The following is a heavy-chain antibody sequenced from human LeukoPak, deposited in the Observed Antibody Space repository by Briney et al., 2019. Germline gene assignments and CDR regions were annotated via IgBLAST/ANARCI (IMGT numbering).Heavy chain of an antibody. J-gene: IGHJ4*02. CDR2: IYSGGST. CDR3: ARVPVVVTAIGGGY. D-gene: IGHD2-21*02. V-gene: IGHV3-66*01. CDR1: GFTVNSNY. Sequence: GGSLRLSCAASGFTVNSNYMSWVRQAPGKGLEWVSVIYSGGSTYYADSVKGRFTISRDNSKNTLYLQMNSLRAEDTAVYYCARVPVVVTAIGGGYWGQGTLVTVSS.